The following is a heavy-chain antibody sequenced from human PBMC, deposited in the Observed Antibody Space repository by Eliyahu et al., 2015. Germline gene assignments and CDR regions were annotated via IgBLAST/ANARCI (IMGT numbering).Heavy chain of an antibody. V-gene: IGHV1-2*02. Sequence: QVQLVQSGAEEKEPGASVXVSCXTSGYPXSGXYMHWVRQAPRQGLEWMGWINPNSGGTHYAQKFQGRVTMTRDTSINTAYMELSRLRSDDTAVYYCAREVSSSWFDSWGQGTLVTVSS. J-gene: IGHJ5*01. CDR3: AREVSSSWFDS. CDR1: GYPXSGXY. CDR2: INPNSGGT. D-gene: IGHD6-13*01.